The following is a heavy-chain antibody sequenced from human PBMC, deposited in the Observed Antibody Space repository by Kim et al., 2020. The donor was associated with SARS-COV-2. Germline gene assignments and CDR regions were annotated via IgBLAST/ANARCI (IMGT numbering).Heavy chain of an antibody. J-gene: IGHJ4*02. V-gene: IGHV3-23*01. Sequence: GSLRLSCSVSGFDFDNHALSWVRQAPGKGLEWVASIKIGGETHHADSMRGRFTISRDNSKDTLYLQMNRLRVEDTAIYYCATETRPNDFWGQGTLVTV. CDR2: IKIGGET. CDR1: GFDFDNHA. CDR3: ATETRPNDF. D-gene: IGHD1-1*01.